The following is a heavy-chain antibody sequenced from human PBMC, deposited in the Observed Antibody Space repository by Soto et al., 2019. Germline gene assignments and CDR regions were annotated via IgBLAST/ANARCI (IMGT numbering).Heavy chain of an antibody. CDR2: INHSGST. J-gene: IGHJ4*02. Sequence: PSETLSLTCAVYGGSFSGYYWSLIRQPPGKGLEWIGEINHSGSTNYNPSLKSRVTISVDTSKNQFSLKLSSVTAADTAVYYCASGLYSSSSGMVYWGQGTMVTVSS. CDR3: ASGLYSSSSGMVY. V-gene: IGHV4-34*01. CDR1: GGSFSGYY. D-gene: IGHD6-6*01.